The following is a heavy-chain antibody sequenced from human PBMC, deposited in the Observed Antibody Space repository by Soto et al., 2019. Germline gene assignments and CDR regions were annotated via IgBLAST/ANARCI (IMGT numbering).Heavy chain of an antibody. V-gene: IGHV3-13*01. CDR2: IGTAGDT. CDR3: ARGGYSYGYGGRESMDV. CDR1: GFTFSSYD. D-gene: IGHD5-18*01. Sequence: EVQLVESGGGLVQPGGSLRLSCAASGFTFSSYDMHWVRQATGKGLEWVSAIGTAGDTYYPGSVKGRFTISRENAKNSLYLQMNSLRAEDTAVYYCARGGYSYGYGGRESMDVWGQGTTVIVSS. J-gene: IGHJ6*02.